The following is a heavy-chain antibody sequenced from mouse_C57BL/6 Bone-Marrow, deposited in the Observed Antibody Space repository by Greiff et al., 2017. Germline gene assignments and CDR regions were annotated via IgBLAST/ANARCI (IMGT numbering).Heavy chain of an antibody. V-gene: IGHV1-42*01. CDR2: INPSTGGT. CDR1: GFSFTGYY. CDR3: ARNYDGYLFDY. D-gene: IGHD2-3*01. Sequence: EVQLQQSGPELVKPGASVKISCTASGFSFTGYYMNWVQQSPEKSLEWIGEINPSTGGTSYTQKFKAKATLTVDKSSSTVYMQLKSLTSEDSAVYYCARNYDGYLFDYWGQGTTLTGSS. J-gene: IGHJ2*01.